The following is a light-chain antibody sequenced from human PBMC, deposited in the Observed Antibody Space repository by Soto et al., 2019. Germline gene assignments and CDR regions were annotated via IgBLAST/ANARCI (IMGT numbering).Light chain of an antibody. CDR3: QQYDDWPQYT. Sequence: EIVMTQSPATLSVSPGGRATLSCRTSQSVSSNLAWYQQKPGQAPRLLIYGASTRATGIPGRFSGSGSGTXXXXXXXXLXXXXXAVYXCQQYDDWPQYTFGQGTKLEIK. J-gene: IGKJ2*01. CDR1: QSVSSN. V-gene: IGKV3-15*01. CDR2: GAS.